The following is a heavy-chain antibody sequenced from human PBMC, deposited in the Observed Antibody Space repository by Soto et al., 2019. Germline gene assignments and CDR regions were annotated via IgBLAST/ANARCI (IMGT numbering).Heavy chain of an antibody. D-gene: IGHD1-26*01. J-gene: IGHJ4*02. Sequence: GASVKVSCKASGGTFSSCAISWVRQAPGQGLEWMGGIIPIFGTANYAQKFQGRVTITADESTSTAYMELSSLRSEDTAVYYCARGTMGATKPFDYWGQGTLVTVSS. CDR3: ARGTMGATKPFDY. CDR2: IIPIFGTA. V-gene: IGHV1-69*13. CDR1: GGTFSSCA.